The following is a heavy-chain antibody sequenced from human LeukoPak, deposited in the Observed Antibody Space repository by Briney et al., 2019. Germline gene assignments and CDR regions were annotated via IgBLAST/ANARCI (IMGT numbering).Heavy chain of an antibody. CDR1: GFTFSSCS. J-gene: IGHJ4*02. CDR3: ARGRATGRSGGDY. V-gene: IGHV3-48*02. CDR2: ISSGSSSI. D-gene: IGHD3-9*01. Sequence: GGSLRLSCAASGFTFSSCSMNWVRQAPGKGLGWVSYISSGSSSIYYADSVKGRFTISRDNAENSLYLQMNSLRDEATAVYYCARGRATGRSGGDYWGQGTLVTVSS.